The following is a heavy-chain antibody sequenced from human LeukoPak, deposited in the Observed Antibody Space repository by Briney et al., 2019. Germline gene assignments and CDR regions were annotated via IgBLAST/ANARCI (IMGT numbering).Heavy chain of an antibody. CDR1: GFLFGSFG. V-gene: IGHV3-33*01. CDR3: VRDVNGECTVGWFDP. CDR2: IWNDGGKK. D-gene: IGHD2-21*01. Sequence: PGRSLRLSCAASGFLFGSFGMHWVRQAPGKGPEWVALIWNDGGKKYYADSVKGRLTISRDNSKNTLYLQMNSLRTEDTAVYYCVRDVNGECTVGWFDPWGQGTLVIVSS. J-gene: IGHJ5*02.